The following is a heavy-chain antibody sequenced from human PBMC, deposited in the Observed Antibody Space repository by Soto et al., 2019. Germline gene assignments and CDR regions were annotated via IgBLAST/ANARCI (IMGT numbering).Heavy chain of an antibody. V-gene: IGHV4-59*01. CDR3: ARGRYYGSGSYQSFYYYYGLDA. CDR2: IYYSGST. Sequence: SETLSLTCTVSGGSIISYYWSWIRQPPGKGLEWIGYIYYSGSTNYNPSLKSRVTISVDTSKNQFSLKLSSVTAADTAVYYCARGRYYGSGSYQSFYYYYGLDAWGQGTAVTVSS. CDR1: GGSIISYY. J-gene: IGHJ6*02. D-gene: IGHD3-10*01.